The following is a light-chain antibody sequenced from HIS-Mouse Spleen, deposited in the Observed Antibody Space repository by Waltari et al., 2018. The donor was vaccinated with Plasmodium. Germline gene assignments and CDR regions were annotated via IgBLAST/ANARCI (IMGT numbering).Light chain of an antibody. CDR2: EGS. CDR3: CSYAGSSTYV. J-gene: IGLJ1*01. CDR1: SRYVGSYNL. V-gene: IGLV2-23*01. Sequence: QSALTQPASVSGSPGQSITISCTGTSRYVGSYNLVSWYQHHPGKAPKLMIYEGSKPPSGVSNRFSGSKSGNTASLTIAGLQAEDEADYYCCSYAGSSTYVFGTGTKVTVL.